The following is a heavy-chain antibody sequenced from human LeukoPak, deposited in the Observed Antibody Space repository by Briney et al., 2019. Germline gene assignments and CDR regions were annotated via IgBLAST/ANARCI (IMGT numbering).Heavy chain of an antibody. Sequence: ASVKVSCKASGFTFTSYYMHWVRQAPRQGLEWMGIINPSGGSTSYAQKFQGRVTMTRDMSTSTVYMELSSLRSEDTAVYYCARGAYGGTNWFDPWGQGTLVTVSS. D-gene: IGHD4-23*01. CDR1: GFTFTSYY. J-gene: IGHJ5*02. CDR3: ARGAYGGTNWFDP. CDR2: INPSGGST. V-gene: IGHV1-46*01.